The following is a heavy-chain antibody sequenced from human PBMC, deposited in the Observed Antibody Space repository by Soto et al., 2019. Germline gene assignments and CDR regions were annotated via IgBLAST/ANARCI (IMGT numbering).Heavy chain of an antibody. CDR2: IKQDGSEK. J-gene: IGHJ4*02. CDR1: GFTFSSYW. CDR3: AREEGYSYGYPYYFDY. D-gene: IGHD5-18*01. V-gene: IGHV3-7*01. Sequence: EVQLVESGGGLVQPGGSLRLSCAASGFTFSSYWMSWVRQAPGKGLEWVANIKQDGSEKYYVDSVKGRFTISRDNAKNSLYLQMNSLRAEDTAVYYCAREEGYSYGYPYYFDYWGQGTLVTVSS.